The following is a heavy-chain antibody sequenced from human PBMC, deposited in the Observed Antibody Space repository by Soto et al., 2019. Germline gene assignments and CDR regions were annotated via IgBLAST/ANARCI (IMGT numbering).Heavy chain of an antibody. V-gene: IGHV3-23*01. Sequence: PGGSLRLSFAAPGFTFCSYSISWVRQAPGKGLEWVSAISGSGGSTYYADSVKGRFTISRDNSKNTLYLQMNSLRAEDTAVYYCAKDHSRVAVAGNYWGQGTLVTVSS. J-gene: IGHJ4*02. CDR1: GFTFCSYS. CDR3: AKDHSRVAVAGNY. CDR2: ISGSGGST. D-gene: IGHD6-19*01.